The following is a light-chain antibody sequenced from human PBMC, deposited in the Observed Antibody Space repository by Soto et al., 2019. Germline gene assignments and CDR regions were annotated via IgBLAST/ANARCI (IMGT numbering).Light chain of an antibody. CDR2: EVN. CDR1: SSDIGGYNY. Sequence: QSALTQPPSASGSPGQSVTISCTGTSSDIGGYNYVSWYQQHPGNGPKLMIYEVNKRPSGVPDRFSGSKSGNTASLTVAGLQAEDEADYYCRSYAGSNNYVFGTGTKLTVL. CDR3: RSYAGSNNYV. J-gene: IGLJ1*01. V-gene: IGLV2-8*01.